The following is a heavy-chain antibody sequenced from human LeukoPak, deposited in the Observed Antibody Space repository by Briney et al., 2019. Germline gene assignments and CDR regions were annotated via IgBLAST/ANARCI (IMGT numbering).Heavy chain of an antibody. V-gene: IGHV3-48*04. CDR1: GFTFSSYS. J-gene: IGHJ4*02. CDR2: ISSSSSTI. CDR3: ATDSYVSGSYYRLFY. D-gene: IGHD3-10*01. Sequence: GGSLRLSCAASGFTFSSYSMNWVRQAPGKGLEWVSYISSSSSTIYYTDSVKGRFTISRDNAKNTLYLQMNNLRAEDTAIYYCATDSYVSGSYYRLFYWGQGTLVTVSS.